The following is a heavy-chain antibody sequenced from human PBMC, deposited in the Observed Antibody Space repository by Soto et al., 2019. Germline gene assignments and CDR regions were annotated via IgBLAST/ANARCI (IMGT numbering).Heavy chain of an antibody. D-gene: IGHD6-13*01. V-gene: IGHV3-30-3*01. CDR2: ISFDGNYK. CDR1: GFTFSDYA. Sequence: GGSLRLSCAASGFTFSDYALHWVRQAPGKGLEWVTYISFDGNYKYYADSVKGRFTISRDNSRNTLYLQMNSLRAEDTAVYYCARGALSSDWYGSYWGQGTLVTVSS. CDR3: ARGALSSDWYGSY. J-gene: IGHJ4*02.